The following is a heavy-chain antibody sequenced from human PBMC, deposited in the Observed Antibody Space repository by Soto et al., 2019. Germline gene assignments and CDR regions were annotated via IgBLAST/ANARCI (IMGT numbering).Heavy chain of an antibody. CDR3: ASSTTGVYVFHD. Sequence: QVQLVQSGAEVKNPGSSVKVSCKASGDTFTRSVITWVRQVPGQRLEWMGRIIPVLGVENHAQNFQGRITLTADKSTGTAYLELSSLKPKDTAIYYCASSTTGVYVFHDWGQGTLITVSS. V-gene: IGHV1-69*02. CDR1: GDTFTRSV. J-gene: IGHJ4*02. CDR2: IIPVLGVE. D-gene: IGHD1-1*01.